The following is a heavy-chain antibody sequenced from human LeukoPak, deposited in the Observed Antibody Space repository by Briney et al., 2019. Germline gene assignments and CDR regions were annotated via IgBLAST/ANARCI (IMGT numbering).Heavy chain of an antibody. CDR2: IDYTWNT. V-gene: IGHV4-59*08. Sequence: SETLSLTCTVSGGSISGYHWSWFRQPPVKGLEWIGYIDYTWNTNYSPSLKSRVTMSLDMSKNQFSLEMNSVTAADTAMFYCARLDRPGGRTGDVFDIWGQGTMVTVSS. CDR3: ARLDRPGGRTGDVFDI. D-gene: IGHD3-22*01. J-gene: IGHJ3*02. CDR1: GGSISGYH.